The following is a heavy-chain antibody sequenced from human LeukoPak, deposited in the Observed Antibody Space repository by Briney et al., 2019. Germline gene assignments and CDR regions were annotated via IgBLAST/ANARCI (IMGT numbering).Heavy chain of an antibody. D-gene: IGHD5-18*01. CDR1: GFTFDDYA. CDR3: AKETSGIQLWTFDY. Sequence: GGSLRLSCAASGFTFDDYAMHWVRHAPGKGLEWVSGISWNSGSIGYADSVKGRFTISRDNAKNSLYLQMNSLRAEDTALYYCAKETSGIQLWTFDYWGQGTLVTVSS. J-gene: IGHJ4*02. V-gene: IGHV3-9*01. CDR2: ISWNSGSI.